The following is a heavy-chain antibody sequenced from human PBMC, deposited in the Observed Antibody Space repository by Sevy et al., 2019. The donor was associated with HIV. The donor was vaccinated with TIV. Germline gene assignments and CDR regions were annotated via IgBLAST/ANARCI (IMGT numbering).Heavy chain of an antibody. V-gene: IGHV3-7*01. D-gene: IGHD3-22*01. CDR1: GFTFSSYW. J-gene: IGHJ4*01. CDR3: AREGSGSLWYYFDY. Sequence: GWSLRLSCAASGFTFSSYWMTWVRQAPGKGLEWVANIKQDGSEKYYVDSVKGRFTISRDNAKNSLYLQMNSLRAEDTAVYYCAREGSGSLWYYFDYWGQEPWSPSPQ. CDR2: IKQDGSEK.